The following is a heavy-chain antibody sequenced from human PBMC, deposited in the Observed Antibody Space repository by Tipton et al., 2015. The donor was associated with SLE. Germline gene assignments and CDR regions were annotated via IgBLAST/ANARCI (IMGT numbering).Heavy chain of an antibody. J-gene: IGHJ4*02. CDR3: ARGWLRTGFAF. V-gene: IGHV6-1*01. Sequence: GLVKPSQTLSLTCAISGDSVATKGAAWNWIRQSPSRGLEWLGRIYYQSKWYSDFAVSVQSRITVIPDTSENHFSLQLNSVTPEDTAIYYCARGWLRTGFAFWGQGTLVTVSS. D-gene: IGHD3-16*01. CDR1: GDSVATKGAA. CDR2: IYYQSKWYS.